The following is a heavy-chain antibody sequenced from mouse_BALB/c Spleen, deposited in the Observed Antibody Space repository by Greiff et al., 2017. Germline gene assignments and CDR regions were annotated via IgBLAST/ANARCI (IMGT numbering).Heavy chain of an antibody. CDR1: GYSITSDYA. D-gene: IGHD1-1*01. CDR3: ATYGSSYEWFAY. V-gene: IGHV3-2*02. Sequence: EVKLQESGPGLVKPSQSLSLTCTVTGYSITSDYAWNWIRQFPGNKLEWMGYISYSGSTSYNPSLKSRISITRDTSKNQFFLQLNSVTTEDTATYYCATYGSSYEWFAYWGQGTLVTVSA. CDR2: ISYSGST. J-gene: IGHJ3*01.